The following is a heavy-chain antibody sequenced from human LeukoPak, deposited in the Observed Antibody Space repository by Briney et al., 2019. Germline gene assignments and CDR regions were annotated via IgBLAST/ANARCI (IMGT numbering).Heavy chain of an antibody. J-gene: IGHJ4*02. CDR1: GYTFTSYY. CDR2: INPSGGST. V-gene: IGHV1-46*01. D-gene: IGHD4-17*01. CDR3: ARDNRSTGPVDY. Sequence: ASVKVSCKASGYTFTSYYMHWVRQAPGQGLEWMGIINPSGGSTSYAQKFQGRVTMTRDTSTSTVYMELSSLRPEDTAVYYCARDNRSTGPVDYWGQGTLVTVSS.